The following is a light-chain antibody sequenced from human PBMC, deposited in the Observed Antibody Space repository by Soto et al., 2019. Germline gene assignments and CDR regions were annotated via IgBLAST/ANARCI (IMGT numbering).Light chain of an antibody. CDR1: QSIARF. CDR3: QQSSDSPLT. V-gene: IGKV1-39*01. J-gene: IGKJ4*01. CDR2: EAS. Sequence: DIRMTQSPSSLSASVGDRVTITCRASQSIARFLYWYQQQPGKAPKLLIYEASILQSGVPSRFSGSGSGTDFTLTISSLQPEDFATYYCQQSSDSPLTFGGGTKVEIK.